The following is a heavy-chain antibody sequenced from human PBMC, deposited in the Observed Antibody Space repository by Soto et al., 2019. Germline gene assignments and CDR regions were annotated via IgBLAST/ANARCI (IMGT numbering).Heavy chain of an antibody. J-gene: IGHJ4*02. CDR1: GFTFSSYA. CDR2: ISGSGGST. Sequence: EVQLLESGGGLVQPGGSLRLSCAASGFTFSSYAMSWVRQAPGKGLEWVSAISGSGGSTYYADSVKGRFTISRDNSKNTLYLQMNSLRAEDTAVYYCAKGGYDSSLIGDYFDYWGQGTLVTVSS. D-gene: IGHD3-22*01. CDR3: AKGGYDSSLIGDYFDY. V-gene: IGHV3-23*01.